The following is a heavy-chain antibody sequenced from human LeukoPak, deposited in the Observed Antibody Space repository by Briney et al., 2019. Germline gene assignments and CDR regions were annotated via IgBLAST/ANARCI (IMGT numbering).Heavy chain of an antibody. CDR3: ARDDAFDI. CDR2: IIPILGIA. V-gene: IGHV1-69*04. CDR1: GGTFSSYA. Sequence: ASVKVSCKASGGTFSSYAISWVRQAPGQGLEWMGRIIPILGIANYAQKFQGRVTITADKSTSTAYMERSSLGSEDTAVYYCARDDAFDIWGQGTMVTVSS. J-gene: IGHJ3*02.